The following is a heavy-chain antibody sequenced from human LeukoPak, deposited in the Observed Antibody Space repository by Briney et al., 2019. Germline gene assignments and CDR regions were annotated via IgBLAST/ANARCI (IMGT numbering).Heavy chain of an antibody. V-gene: IGHV4-59*11. CDR1: GGSISSHY. D-gene: IGHD6-13*01. J-gene: IGHJ4*02. CDR3: ARGLGGCWYADY. Sequence: PSETLSLTCTVSGGSISSHYWSWIRQPPGKGLEWIGYIYYSGSTNYNPSLKSRVTISVDTSKNQFSPKLSSVTAADTAVYYCARGLGGCWYADYWGQGTLVTVSS. CDR2: IYYSGST.